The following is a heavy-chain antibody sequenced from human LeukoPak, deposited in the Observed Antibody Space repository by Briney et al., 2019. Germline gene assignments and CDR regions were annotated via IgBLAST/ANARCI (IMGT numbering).Heavy chain of an antibody. J-gene: IGHJ2*01. V-gene: IGHV1-46*01. CDR3: AREREIAAAADQNWYFDL. CDR1: GYTFTSYY. CDR2: INPSGGST. D-gene: IGHD6-13*01. Sequence: GASVKVSCKASGYTFTSYYMHWVRQAPGQGLEWIGIINPSGGSTSYAQKFQGRVTMTRDTSTSTVYMELSSLRSEDTAVYYCAREREIAAAADQNWYFDLWGRGTLVTVSS.